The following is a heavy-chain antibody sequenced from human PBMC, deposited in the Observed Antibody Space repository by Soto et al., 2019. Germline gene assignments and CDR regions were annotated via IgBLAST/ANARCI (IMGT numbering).Heavy chain of an antibody. CDR2: ISSDGSNK. J-gene: IGHJ4*02. CDR1: GFTFRSYG. Sequence: QVQLVESGGGVVQPGRSLRLSCATSGFTFRSYGIYWVRQAPGRGLEWVALISSDGSNKYYADSVKGRFTISRDNSKNTLYLQMNSLRVDDTAVYYCAKCGITVAYPPDYWGQGTLVTVSS. D-gene: IGHD4-17*01. CDR3: AKCGITVAYPPDY. V-gene: IGHV3-30*18.